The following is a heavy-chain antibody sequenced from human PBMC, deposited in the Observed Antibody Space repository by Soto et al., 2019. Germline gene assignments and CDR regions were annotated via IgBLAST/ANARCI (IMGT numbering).Heavy chain of an antibody. CDR1: GYTFTGYY. Sequence: ASVEVSCKASGYTFTGYYIHWVRQAPGQGLEWMGWINPNSGGTNYAQKFQGWVTMTRDTSISTAYMELSSLRSEDTAVYYCAREHCVVVVAPTRATTSLDPCGPVTMLTV. J-gene: IGHJ5*02. V-gene: IGHV1-2*04. D-gene: IGHD2-15*01. CDR2: INPNSGGT. CDR3: AREHCVVVVAPTRATTSLDP.